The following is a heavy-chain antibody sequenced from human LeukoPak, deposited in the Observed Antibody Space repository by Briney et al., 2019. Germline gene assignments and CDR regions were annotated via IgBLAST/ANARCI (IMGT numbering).Heavy chain of an antibody. Sequence: PSETLSLTCTVSGGSISSGGYYWSWIRQHPGKGLEWIGYIYYSGSTYYNPSLKSRVTISVDTSKNQFSLKLSPVTAADTAVYYCAREDYGGSNGMDVWGQGTTVTVSS. V-gene: IGHV4-31*03. CDR1: GGSISSGGYY. CDR3: AREDYGGSNGMDV. CDR2: IYYSGST. D-gene: IGHD4-17*01. J-gene: IGHJ6*02.